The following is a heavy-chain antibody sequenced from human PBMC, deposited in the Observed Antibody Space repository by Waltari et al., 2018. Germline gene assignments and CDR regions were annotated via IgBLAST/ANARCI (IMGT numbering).Heavy chain of an antibody. V-gene: IGHV4-59*01. Sequence: QVQLQESGPGLVKPSETLSLTCTVSGGSISSYYWSWIRQPPGKGLEWIGYIYYSGSTNYNPSLKSRVTISVDTSKNQFFLKLSSVTAADTAVYYCARAWTNYYYGMDVWGQGTTVTVSS. J-gene: IGHJ6*02. CDR2: IYYSGST. CDR3: ARAWTNYYYGMDV. CDR1: GGSISSYY. D-gene: IGHD5-12*01.